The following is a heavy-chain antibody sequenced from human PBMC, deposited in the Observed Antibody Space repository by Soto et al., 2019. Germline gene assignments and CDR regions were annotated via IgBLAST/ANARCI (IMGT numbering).Heavy chain of an antibody. J-gene: IGHJ6*02. CDR1: GGTFSSYA. Sequence: ASVKVSCKASGGTFSSYAISWVRQAPGQGLEWMGGIIPIFGTANYAQKFQGRVTITADESTSTAYMELSSLRSEDTAVYYCARDEIGIVGATVYYYYGMDVWGQGTTVTVSS. D-gene: IGHD1-26*01. CDR2: IIPIFGTA. V-gene: IGHV1-69*13. CDR3: ARDEIGIVGATVYYYYGMDV.